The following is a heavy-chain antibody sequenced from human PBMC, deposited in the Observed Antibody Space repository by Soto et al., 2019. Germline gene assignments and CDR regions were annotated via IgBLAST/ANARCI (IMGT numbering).Heavy chain of an antibody. CDR1: GFPFSNAW. V-gene: IGHV3-15*07. Sequence: GGSLSLSCAASGFPFSNAWMNWVRQAPGKGLEWVGRIKSKTDGGTTDYAAPVKGRFTISRDDSKNTLYLQMNSLKTEDTAVYYCTTVAPPNYDFWSGYSDDAFDIWGQGTMVTVS. D-gene: IGHD3-3*01. J-gene: IGHJ3*02. CDR2: IKSKTDGGTT. CDR3: TTVAPPNYDFWSGYSDDAFDI.